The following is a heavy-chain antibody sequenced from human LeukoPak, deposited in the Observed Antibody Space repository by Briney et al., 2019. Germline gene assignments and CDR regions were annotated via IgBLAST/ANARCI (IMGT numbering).Heavy chain of an antibody. Sequence: SVTVSCKGSGGTSSSYAISWVRQVPGQGLEWMGGIIPIFGTANYAQKFRGIVKITTDDTTSTAYMELSRLRSEDTAVYYGARGPAYCSSTSCYLRYFDLWGRGTLLTVSS. D-gene: IGHD2-2*01. CDR2: IIPIFGTA. CDR1: GGTSSSYA. J-gene: IGHJ2*01. CDR3: ARGPAYCSSTSCYLRYFDL. V-gene: IGHV1-69*05.